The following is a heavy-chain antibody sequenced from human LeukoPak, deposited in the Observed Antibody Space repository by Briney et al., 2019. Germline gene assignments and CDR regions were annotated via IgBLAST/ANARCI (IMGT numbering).Heavy chain of an antibody. D-gene: IGHD4-17*01. Sequence: GGSLRLSCAASGFTFSTYSMNWVRQATGEGLEWVSSISSGSGYIYYADSVKGRFTISRDNAKNSLYLQMNSLRAEDTAVYYCATSTVTTPEEGYWGQGTLVTVSS. V-gene: IGHV3-21*01. CDR1: GFTFSTYS. J-gene: IGHJ4*02. CDR2: ISSGSGYI. CDR3: ATSTVTTPEEGY.